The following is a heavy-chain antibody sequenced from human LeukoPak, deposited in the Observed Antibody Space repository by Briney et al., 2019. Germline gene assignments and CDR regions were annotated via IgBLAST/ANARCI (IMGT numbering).Heavy chain of an antibody. V-gene: IGHV3-30*02. CDR1: GFTFSSFG. CDR3: ARGRGGDDSSGYQYFDY. D-gene: IGHD3-22*01. CDR2: IQYDGGNK. J-gene: IGHJ4*02. Sequence: GGSLRLSCAASGFTFSSFGMHWVRQAPGKGLEWVAFIQYDGGNKYYADSVKGRFTISRDNAKNSLYLQMNSLRAEDTAVYYCARGRGGDDSSGYQYFDYWGQGTLVTVSS.